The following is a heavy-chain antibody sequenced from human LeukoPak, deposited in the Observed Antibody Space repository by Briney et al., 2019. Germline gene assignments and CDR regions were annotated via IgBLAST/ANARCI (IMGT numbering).Heavy chain of an antibody. J-gene: IGHJ6*03. V-gene: IGHV4-39*01. CDR3: ARAKSNRYYYYYYMDV. CDR2: IYYSGST. Sequence: SETLSLTCTVSGGSISSSSYYWGWIRQPPGKGLEWIGSIYYSGSTYYNPSLKSRVTISVDTSKNQFSLKLSSVTAADTAVYYCARAKSNRYYYYYYMDVWGKGTTVTVSS. CDR1: GGSISSSSYY. D-gene: IGHD1-14*01.